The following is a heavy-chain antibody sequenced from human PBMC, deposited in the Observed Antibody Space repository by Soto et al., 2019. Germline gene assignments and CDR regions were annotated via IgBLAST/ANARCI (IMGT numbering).Heavy chain of an antibody. CDR2: IIPILGIA. CDR1: GGTFSSYT. J-gene: IGHJ4*02. D-gene: IGHD3-10*01. CDR3: AREEYYYGTGSFFTG. V-gene: IGHV1-69*08. Sequence: QVQLVQSGAEVKKPGSSVKVSCKASGGTFSSYTISWVRQAPGQGLEWMGRIIPILGIANYAQKFQGRVTITADNSTSTAHMELSSLRSEDTAVYSCAREEYYYGTGSFFTGWGKGTLVTVSS.